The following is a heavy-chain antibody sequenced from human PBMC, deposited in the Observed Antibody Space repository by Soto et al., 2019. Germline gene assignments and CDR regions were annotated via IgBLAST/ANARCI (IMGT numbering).Heavy chain of an antibody. CDR2: ISSSSSTI. CDR1: GFTFSSYS. V-gene: IGHV3-48*02. D-gene: IGHD2-8*01. CDR3: ASPNGYYYYGMDV. J-gene: IGHJ6*02. Sequence: ASLLLSCAASGFTFSSYSMNGVRQAPGKGLEWVSYISSSSSTIYYADSVKGRFTISRDNAKNSLYLQMNSLRDEDTAVYYCASPNGYYYYGMDVWGQGTTVTVSS.